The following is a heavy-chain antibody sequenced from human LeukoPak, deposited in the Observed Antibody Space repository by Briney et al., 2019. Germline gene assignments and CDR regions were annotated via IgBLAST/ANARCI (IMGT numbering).Heavy chain of an antibody. CDR2: ISGSGSST. D-gene: IGHD6-19*01. V-gene: IGHV3-23*01. J-gene: IGHJ4*02. CDR1: GFTFSSYA. Sequence: PGGSLRLSCAASGFTFSSYAMSWVRQAPGKRLEWVSPISGSGSSTYYADSVKGRFTISRDNSKSTLYLQMNSLRAEDTAVYYCAKGVAVASPYYFDYWGQGTLVTVSS. CDR3: AKGVAVASPYYFDY.